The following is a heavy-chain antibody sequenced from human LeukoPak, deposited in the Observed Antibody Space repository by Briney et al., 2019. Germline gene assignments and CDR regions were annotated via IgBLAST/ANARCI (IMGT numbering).Heavy chain of an antibody. D-gene: IGHD3-22*01. Sequence: GGSLRLSCTASGFSFGDYAMSWFRQAPGKGLEWVGFIRSKAYGGTTEYAASVKGRFTLSRDDSKSIAYLQMNSLKTEDTAVYYCTRGDSSNWRPQGLIDYWGQGTLVTVSS. CDR1: GFSFGDYA. CDR3: TRGDSSNWRPQGLIDY. V-gene: IGHV3-49*03. J-gene: IGHJ4*02. CDR2: IRSKAYGGTT.